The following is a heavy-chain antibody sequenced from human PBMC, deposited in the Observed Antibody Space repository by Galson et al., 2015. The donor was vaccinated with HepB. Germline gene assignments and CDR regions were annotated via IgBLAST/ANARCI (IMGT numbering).Heavy chain of an antibody. J-gene: IGHJ4*02. CDR3: ARARYSTSPPDY. V-gene: IGHV1-18*01. D-gene: IGHD6-6*01. CDR2: ISAYNGNT. Sequence: SVKVSCKASGYIFTNYSITWVRQAPGQGLEWMGWISAYNGNTDYAQNLQGRVSMTTDTPTSTAYMELRTLRFDDAAVYYCARARYSTSPPDYWGQGTLVTVSS. CDR1: GYIFTNYS.